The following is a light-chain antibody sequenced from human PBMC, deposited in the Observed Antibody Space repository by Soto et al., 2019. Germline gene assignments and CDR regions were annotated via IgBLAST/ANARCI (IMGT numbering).Light chain of an antibody. Sequence: EIVLTQSPATLSLYARERATLSCSASQSVSSSDLAWYQQKPGQALRLLIHGASSRSTGIPDRFSGRGSGTDFTLTINSLQPEDVPEYYCQDYVSSWGNFGRGTKVEVK. V-gene: IGKV3-20*01. CDR2: GAS. J-gene: IGKJ4*01. CDR3: QDYVSSWGN. CDR1: QSVSSSD.